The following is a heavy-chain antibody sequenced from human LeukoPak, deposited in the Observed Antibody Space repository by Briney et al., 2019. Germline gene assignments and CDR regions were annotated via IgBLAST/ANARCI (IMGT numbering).Heavy chain of an antibody. CDR2: IYSGGST. Sequence: GSLRLSCAASGFTVSSNYMSWVRQAPGKGLEWVSVIYSGGSTYYADSVKGRFTISRDNSKNTLYLQMNSLRAEDTAVYYCARAGDYYGSGSYYPLDYWGQGTLVTVSS. CDR3: ARAGDYYGSGSYYPLDY. V-gene: IGHV3-66*01. CDR1: GFTVSSNY. J-gene: IGHJ4*02. D-gene: IGHD3-10*01.